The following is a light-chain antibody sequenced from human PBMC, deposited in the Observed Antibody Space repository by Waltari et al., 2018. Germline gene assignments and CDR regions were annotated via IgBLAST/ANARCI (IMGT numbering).Light chain of an antibody. CDR3: QHYNNRPLT. CDR2: GAS. CDR1: QRVSSN. J-gene: IGKJ4*01. V-gene: IGKV3-15*01. Sequence: EIVMTQAPVTLSVSPGERATLFCRASQRVSSNLAWYQQKPGRGPRLLIYGASTRATGIPARFTGSGSGTEFTLTISRLQSEDFAVYFCQHYNNRPLTFGGGTKVEI.